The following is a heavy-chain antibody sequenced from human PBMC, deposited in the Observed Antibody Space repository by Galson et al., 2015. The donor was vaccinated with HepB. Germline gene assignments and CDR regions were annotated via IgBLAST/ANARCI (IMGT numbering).Heavy chain of an antibody. D-gene: IGHD5-18*01. J-gene: IGHJ3*01. CDR2: INPNSGGT. CDR1: GYTFTGYS. CDR3: ARNKDRRIQLWFNRGGRYADAF. V-gene: IGHV1-2*06. Sequence: SVKVSCKASGYTFTGYSMHWVRQAPGQGLEWMGRINPNSGGTNYAQKFQGRVTMTRDTSISTAYMELSRLRSDDTAVYYCARNKDRRIQLWFNRGGRYADAF.